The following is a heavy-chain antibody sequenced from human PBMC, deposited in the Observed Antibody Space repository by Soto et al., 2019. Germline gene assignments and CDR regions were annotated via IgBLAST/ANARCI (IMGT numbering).Heavy chain of an antibody. V-gene: IGHV4-59*01. CDR3: ARRPEYYYDSSGYYGPFDAFDI. J-gene: IGHJ3*02. CDR2: IYYSGST. CDR1: GGSISSYY. D-gene: IGHD3-22*01. Sequence: SETLSLTCTVSGGSISSYYWSWIRQPPGKGLEWIGYIYYSGSTNYNPSLKSRVTISVDTSKNQFSLKLSSVTAADTAVYYCARRPEYYYDSSGYYGPFDAFDISGQGTMVTVSS.